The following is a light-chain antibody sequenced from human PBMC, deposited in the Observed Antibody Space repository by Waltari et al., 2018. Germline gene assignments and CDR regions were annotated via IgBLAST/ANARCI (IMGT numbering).Light chain of an antibody. CDR3: HXFXTSGNXGX. V-gene: IGLV3-25*03. CDR1: ALPRXX. Sequence: YELXXAPSVSVSXGQXAKITXSGDALPRXXXXWYQQKAGRAPVLIIYMDNXGPSGIPERFSGSXSGTTVTLXIXGVQAXDEADYYCHXFXTSGNXGXFXGGTKLTVL. CDR2: MDN. J-gene: IGLJ3*02.